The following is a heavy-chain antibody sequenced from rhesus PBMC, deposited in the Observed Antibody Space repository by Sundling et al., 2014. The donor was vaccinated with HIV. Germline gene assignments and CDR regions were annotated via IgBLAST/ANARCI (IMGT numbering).Heavy chain of an antibody. V-gene: IGHV4-169*01. CDR1: GGSISSSY. CDR3: VRRRDYGSAFDY. D-gene: IGHD4-29*01. J-gene: IGHJ4*01. CDR2: IYGSGSST. Sequence: QVQLQESGPGLVKPSETLSVTCAVSGGSISSSYWSWIRQAPEKGLEWIGYIYGSGSSTNYNPSLKRRVTLSVDTSKNQFSLKLTSVTAADTAVYYCVRRRDYGSAFDYWGQGVLVTVSS.